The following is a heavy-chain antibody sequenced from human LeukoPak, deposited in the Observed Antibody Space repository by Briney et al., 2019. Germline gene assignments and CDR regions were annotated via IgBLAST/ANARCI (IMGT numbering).Heavy chain of an antibody. D-gene: IGHD4-11*01. V-gene: IGHV4-59*01. CDR3: ARHSYYATFDY. CDR2: IYYSGST. J-gene: IGHJ4*02. Sequence: SETLSLTCTVSGGSISSYYWSWIRQPPGKGLEWIGYIYYSGSTNYNPSLKSRVTISVDTSNNQFSLKLSFVTAADTAVYYCARHSYYATFDYWGQGTLVTVSS. CDR1: GGSISSYY.